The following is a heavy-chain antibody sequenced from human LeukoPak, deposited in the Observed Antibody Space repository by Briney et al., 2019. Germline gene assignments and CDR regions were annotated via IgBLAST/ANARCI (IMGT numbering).Heavy chain of an antibody. CDR2: IYHSGST. CDR1: GFTFDDYA. V-gene: IGHV4-30-2*01. CDR3: ARGPHLGYCSSTSCYPLYYYYGMDV. J-gene: IGHJ6*02. Sequence: LRLSCAASGFTFDDYAMHWVRQAPGKGLEWIGYIYHSGSTYYNPSLKSRVTISVDRSKNQFSLKLSSVTAADTAVYYCARGPHLGYCSSTSCYPLYYYYGMDVWGQGTTVTVSS. D-gene: IGHD2-2*01.